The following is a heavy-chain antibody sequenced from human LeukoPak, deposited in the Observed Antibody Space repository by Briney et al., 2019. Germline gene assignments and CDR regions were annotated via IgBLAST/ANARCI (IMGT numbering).Heavy chain of an antibody. V-gene: IGHV1-8*01. CDR1: GYTFTSYD. CDR2: MNPNSGNT. D-gene: IGHD3-9*01. J-gene: IGHJ4*02. CDR3: ARGAGGGRYFAYSTPGY. Sequence: ASVKVSCKASGYTFTSYDINWVRQATGQGLEWMGWMNPNSGNTGYAQKFQGRVTMTRNTSISTAYMELSSLRSEDTAVYYCARGAGGGRYFAYSTPGYWGQGTLVTVSS.